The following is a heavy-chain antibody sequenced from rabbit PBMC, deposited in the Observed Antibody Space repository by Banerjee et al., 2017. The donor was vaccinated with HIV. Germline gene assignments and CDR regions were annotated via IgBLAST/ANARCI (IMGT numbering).Heavy chain of an antibody. D-gene: IGHD6-1*01. Sequence: QSLEESGGDLVKPGASLTLTCTASGFSFSSSYYICWVRQAPGKGLEWIACIGIGSGSTYYASWAKGRFTISKTSSTTVTLQATSLTAADTATYFCARGSYYTYGYAGYAYALANNLWGPGTLVTVS. V-gene: IGHV1S40*01. J-gene: IGHJ4*01. CDR3: ARGSYYTYGYAGYAYALANNL. CDR1: GFSFSSSYY. CDR2: IGIGSGST.